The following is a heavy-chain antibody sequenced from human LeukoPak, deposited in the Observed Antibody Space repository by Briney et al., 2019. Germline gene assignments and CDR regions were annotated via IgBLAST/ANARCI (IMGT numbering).Heavy chain of an antibody. CDR1: GFTFTSYA. D-gene: IGHD6-19*01. CDR2: ITGSGDTT. Sequence: GGSLRLSCAASGFTFTSYAMSWVRQAPGKGLEWVSAITGSGDTTYYAASLKGRFTISRDNAKNSVYLQMNSLRAEDTGVYYCARDQGNIGWPIDYWGQGTLVTVSS. V-gene: IGHV3-23*01. CDR3: ARDQGNIGWPIDY. J-gene: IGHJ4*02.